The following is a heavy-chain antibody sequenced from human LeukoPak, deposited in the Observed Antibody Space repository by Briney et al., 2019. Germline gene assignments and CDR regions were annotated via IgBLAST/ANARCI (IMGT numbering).Heavy chain of an antibody. J-gene: IGHJ4*02. CDR3: ARVPGGYYDSSGYYYEMGY. V-gene: IGHV1-46*01. CDR1: GYTFTGYY. CDR2: INPSGGST. D-gene: IGHD3-22*01. Sequence: GASVKVSCKASGYTFTGYYMHWVRQAPGQGLEWMGIINPSGGSTSYAQKFQGRVTMTRDTSTSTVYMELSSLRSEDTAVYYCARVPGGYYDSSGYYYEMGYWGQGTLVTVSS.